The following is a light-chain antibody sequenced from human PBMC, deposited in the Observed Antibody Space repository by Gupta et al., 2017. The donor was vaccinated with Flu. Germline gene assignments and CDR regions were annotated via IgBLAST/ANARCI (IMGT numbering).Light chain of an antibody. Sequence: ATITSTGKSNNGGNQGAAWLQKHQGHPNKVLSDRNNNRPSGISERFSASRAGTTALPNTKGLQPEEEADYYGSEWDSSINDSVFGGGTKVTVL. V-gene: IGLV10-54*04. CDR3: SEWDSSINDSV. J-gene: IGLJ3*02. CDR2: RNN. CDR1: SNNGGNQG.